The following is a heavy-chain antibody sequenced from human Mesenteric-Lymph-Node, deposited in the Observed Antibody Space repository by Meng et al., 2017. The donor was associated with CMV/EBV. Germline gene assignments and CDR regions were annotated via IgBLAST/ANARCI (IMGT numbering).Heavy chain of an antibody. CDR2: IYYSGST. CDR1: GVSISSSSYY. J-gene: IGHJ3*02. V-gene: IGHV4-39*01. Sequence: SGVSISSSSYYWGWIRQPPGKGLEWIGSIYYSGSTYYNPSLKSRVTISVDTSKNQFSLKLSSVTAADTAVYYCARKTTVTSAGAFDIWGQGTMVTVSS. D-gene: IGHD4-17*01. CDR3: ARKTTVTSAGAFDI.